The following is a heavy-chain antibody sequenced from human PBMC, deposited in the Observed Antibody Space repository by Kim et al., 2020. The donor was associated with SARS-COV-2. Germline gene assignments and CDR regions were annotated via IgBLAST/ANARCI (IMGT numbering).Heavy chain of an antibody. CDR3: ARGVVRGVIPFDY. D-gene: IGHD3-10*01. J-gene: IGHJ4*02. V-gene: IGHV1-18*01. Sequence: YAQKLQGRVTMTTDTSTSTAYMELRSLRSDDTAVYYCARGVVRGVIPFDYWGQGTLVTVSS.